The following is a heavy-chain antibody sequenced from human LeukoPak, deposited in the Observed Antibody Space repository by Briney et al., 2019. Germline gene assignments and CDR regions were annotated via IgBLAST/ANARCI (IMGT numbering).Heavy chain of an antibody. Sequence: ASVKVSCKASGGTFSSSAISWVRQAPGQGLEWMGRIIPILGIANYAQKFQGRVTITADKSTSTAYMELSSLRSEDTAVYYCARGALWFGESFPFDYWGQGTLVTVSS. J-gene: IGHJ4*02. CDR2: IIPILGIA. CDR1: GGTFSSSA. V-gene: IGHV1-69*04. D-gene: IGHD3-10*01. CDR3: ARGALWFGESFPFDY.